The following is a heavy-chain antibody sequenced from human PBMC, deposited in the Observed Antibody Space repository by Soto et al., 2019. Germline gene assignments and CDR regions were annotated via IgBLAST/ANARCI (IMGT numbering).Heavy chain of an antibody. D-gene: IGHD2-15*01. CDR2: IIPIFGPA. CDR1: VGTFSSYA. CDR3: ARESRYCSGGSCYFLPGIDY. V-gene: IGHV1-69*12. J-gene: IGHJ4*02. Sequence: QVQLVQSGAEVKKPGSSVKCSCKASVGTFSSYAISWVRQAPGQGLEWMGGIIPIFGPANYAQKFQGRVTSTADASTSTAYMELSSLRSEDTAVYYCARESRYCSGGSCYFLPGIDYWGQGTLVTVSS.